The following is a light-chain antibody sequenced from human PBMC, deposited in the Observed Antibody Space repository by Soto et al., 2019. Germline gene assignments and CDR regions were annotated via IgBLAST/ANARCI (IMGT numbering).Light chain of an antibody. J-gene: IGKJ2*01. CDR3: QQYGGAPPYT. V-gene: IGKV3-20*01. Sequence: VLTQSPGTLSLSPGERATISCRASQSISSSYLAAYQHKPSQAPRLLIYGASRRATGIPHRFSGSGSGTDFTLTSRRLEPEEWGVNDCQQYGGAPPYTFGQGTRLEIK. CDR2: GAS. CDR1: QSISSSY.